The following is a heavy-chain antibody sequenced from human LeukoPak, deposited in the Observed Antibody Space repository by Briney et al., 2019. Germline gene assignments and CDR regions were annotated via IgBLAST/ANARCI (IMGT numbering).Heavy chain of an antibody. CDR1: GFIFSGYG. J-gene: IGHJ6*02. CDR3: ARVGCSGGSCRPYYYYAMDV. V-gene: IGHV3-33*01. CDR2: IWYDGSNK. Sequence: GGSLRLSCAASGFIFSGYGMNWVRQAPGKGLEGVAVIWYDGSNKYYAESVKGRFTISRDNSKNTLYLQMNSLRAEDTAVYYCARVGCSGGSCRPYYYYAMDVWGQGTTVTVSS. D-gene: IGHD2-15*01.